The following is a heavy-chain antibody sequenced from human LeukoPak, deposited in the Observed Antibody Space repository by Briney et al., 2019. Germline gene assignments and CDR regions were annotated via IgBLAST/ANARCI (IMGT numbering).Heavy chain of an antibody. J-gene: IGHJ4*02. D-gene: IGHD5-24*01. V-gene: IGHV1-2*02. Sequence: ASVKVSCKASGYTFTAHYMHWVRQAPGQGLEWMGWLKPNSGDTNYAQKFQGRVSMTRDSSISTAYMDLSDLRSDDTAVYSCARGRNIEMTTMSGGSDYWGQGTLVTVSS. CDR3: ARGRNIEMTTMSGGSDY. CDR2: LKPNSGDT. CDR1: GYTFTAHY.